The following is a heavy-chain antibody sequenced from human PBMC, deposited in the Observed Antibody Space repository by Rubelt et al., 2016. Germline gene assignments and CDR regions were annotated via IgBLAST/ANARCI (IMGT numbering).Heavy chain of an antibody. CDR3: AKEGFWSGYPDY. J-gene: IGHJ4*02. D-gene: IGHD3-3*01. Sequence: GLEWVSAISGSGGSTYYADSVKGRFTISRDNSKNTLYLQMNSLRAEGTAVYYCAKEGFWSGYPDYWGQGTLVTVSS. CDR2: ISGSGGST. V-gene: IGHV3-23*01.